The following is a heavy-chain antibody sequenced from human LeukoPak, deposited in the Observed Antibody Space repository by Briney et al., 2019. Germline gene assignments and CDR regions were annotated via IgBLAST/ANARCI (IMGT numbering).Heavy chain of an antibody. CDR1: GFTFDDYG. J-gene: IGHJ6*03. CDR2: INWNGGST. Sequence: GGSLRLSCAASGFTFDDYGMSWVRQAPGKGLEWVSGINWNGGSTGYADSVKGRFTISRDNSKNSLYLQMNSLRTEDTALYYCAKGQREDYYYYYMDVWGKGTTVTVSS. D-gene: IGHD2-2*01. CDR3: AKGQREDYYYYYMDV. V-gene: IGHV3-20*04.